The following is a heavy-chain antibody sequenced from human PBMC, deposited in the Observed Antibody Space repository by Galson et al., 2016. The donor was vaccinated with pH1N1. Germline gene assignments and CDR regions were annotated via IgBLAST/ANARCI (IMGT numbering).Heavy chain of an antibody. J-gene: IGHJ3*01. Sequence: PALVKPTQTLTLTCTFSGFSLTTSGMRVSWIRQPPGKALEWLARIEWDDDKFYSTSLKTRLTISKDTSKNHVVITMTNMDPVDTATYYCGRNPAFVGGAIDVWGQGTMVTVSS. V-gene: IGHV2-70*04. CDR3: GRNPAFVGGAIDV. CDR2: IEWDDDK. CDR1: GFSLTTSGMR. D-gene: IGHD2-15*01.